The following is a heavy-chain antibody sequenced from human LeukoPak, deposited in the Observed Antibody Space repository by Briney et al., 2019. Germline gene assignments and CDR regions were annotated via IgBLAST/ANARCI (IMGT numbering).Heavy chain of an antibody. CDR2: IRYSGST. CDR3: ARQDCSAACDHFDY. D-gene: IGHD2-15*01. CDR1: GGSISTRNYY. V-gene: IGHV4-39*01. Sequence: SETLSLTCTVSGGSISTRNYYWGWIRQPPGKGLEWIVSIRYSGSTYYNPSLRSRVTISVDTTKKQLSLKLASVTAADTAVYYCARQDCSAACDHFDYWGQGTLVTVSS. J-gene: IGHJ4*02.